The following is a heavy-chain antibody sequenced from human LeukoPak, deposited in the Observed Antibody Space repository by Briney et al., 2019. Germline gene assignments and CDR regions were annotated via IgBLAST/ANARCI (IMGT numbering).Heavy chain of an antibody. CDR3: AKVASYSRSEYGSGSFDS. CDR2: ITTSGGST. J-gene: IGHJ4*02. CDR1: GFTLSTYA. V-gene: IGHV3-23*01. D-gene: IGHD3-10*01. Sequence: PGGSLRLSCAASGFTLSTYAMSWVRQAPGKGLEWVSAITTSGGSTYYADSVKGRFTISRDNSKNTLYLQLDSLGAEDTAVYFCAKVASYSRSEYGSGSFDSWGQGTLITVSS.